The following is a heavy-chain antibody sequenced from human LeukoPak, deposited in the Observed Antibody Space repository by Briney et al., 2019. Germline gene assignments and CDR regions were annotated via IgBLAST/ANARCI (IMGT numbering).Heavy chain of an antibody. CDR3: ARDRSKYYGMDV. V-gene: IGHV4-59*01. Sequence: SETLSLTCTVSGGSLSSYYWSWLRQPPGKGLESIGYIYYSGSTNYNPSLKSRVTISVDTSKNQFSLKLSSVTAADTAVYYCARDRSKYYGMDVWGQGTTVTVSS. CDR1: GGSLSSYY. CDR2: IYYSGST. J-gene: IGHJ6*02.